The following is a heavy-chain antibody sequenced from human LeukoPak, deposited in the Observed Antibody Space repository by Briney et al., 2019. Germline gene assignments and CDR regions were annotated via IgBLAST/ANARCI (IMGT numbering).Heavy chain of an antibody. CDR2: ISSSVSYI. Sequence: GGSLRLSCAASGFTFSSYRMNWVRQAPGKGLEWVSSISSSVSYIYYADSVRGRLTISRDNAKSSLYLQMNSLKAEDTAVYYCARGPDYGDFSWGQGTLVTVSS. CDR3: ARGPDYGDFS. V-gene: IGHV3-21*01. CDR1: GFTFSSYR. J-gene: IGHJ5*02. D-gene: IGHD4-17*01.